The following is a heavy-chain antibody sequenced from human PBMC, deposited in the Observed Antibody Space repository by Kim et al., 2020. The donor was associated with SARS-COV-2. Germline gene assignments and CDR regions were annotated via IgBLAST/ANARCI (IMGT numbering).Heavy chain of an antibody. CDR3: ARSRVMGATTPFDY. D-gene: IGHD1-26*01. J-gene: IGHJ4*02. Sequence: PNVQGRVTLTWDPYTSTVYMELSSLRSEDTAVYYCARSRVMGATTPFDYWGQGTLVTVSS. V-gene: IGHV1-46*01.